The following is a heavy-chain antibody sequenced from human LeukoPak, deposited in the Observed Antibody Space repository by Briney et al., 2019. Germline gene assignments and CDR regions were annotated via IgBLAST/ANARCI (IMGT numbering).Heavy chain of an antibody. CDR3: ARVLRYGDD. J-gene: IGHJ4*02. D-gene: IGHD1-1*01. CDR2: ISSSGSTI. V-gene: IGHV3-48*04. CDR1: GFTFSSYG. Sequence: AGGSLRLSCAASGFTFSSYGIHWVRQAPGKGLEWVSYISSSGSTIYYADSVKGRFTISRDNAKNSLYLQMNSLRAEDTAVYYCARVLRYGDDWGQGTLVTVSS.